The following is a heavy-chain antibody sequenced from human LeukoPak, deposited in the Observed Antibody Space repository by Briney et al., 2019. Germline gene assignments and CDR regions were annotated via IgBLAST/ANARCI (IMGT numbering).Heavy chain of an antibody. V-gene: IGHV1-2*06. CDR1: GYTFTGYY. J-gene: IGHJ4*02. Sequence: ASVKVSCKASGYTFTGYYMHWVRQAPGQGLEWMGRINPNSGGTNYAQKFQGRVTMTRDTSISTAYMELSRLRSDDTAVYYCARGDTAMVTGFDYWGQGTLVTVSS. D-gene: IGHD5-18*01. CDR3: ARGDTAMVTGFDY. CDR2: INPNSGGT.